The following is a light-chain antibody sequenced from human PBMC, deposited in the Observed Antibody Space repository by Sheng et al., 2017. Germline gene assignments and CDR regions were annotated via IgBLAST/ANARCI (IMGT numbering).Light chain of an antibody. CDR2: EVS. J-gene: IGLJ1*01. V-gene: IGLV2-14*01. Sequence: QSALTQTASVSGSPGQSITISCTGTSSDVGGYNYVSWYQQHPGKAPKLMIYEVSHRPSGISNRFSGSKSGNTASLTISGLQAEDEADYYCSSKTSSSTHVFGTGTKVTVL. CDR1: SSDVGGYNY. CDR3: SSKTSSSTHV.